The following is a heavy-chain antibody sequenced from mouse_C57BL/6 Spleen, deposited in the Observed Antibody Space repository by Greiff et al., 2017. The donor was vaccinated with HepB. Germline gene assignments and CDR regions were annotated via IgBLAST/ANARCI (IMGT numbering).Heavy chain of an antibody. CDR2: INPSTGGT. Sequence: VQLKESGPELVKPGASVKISCKASGYSFTGYYMNWVKQSPEKSLEWIGEINPSTGGTTYNQKFKAKATLTVDKSSSTAYMQLKSLTSEDSAVYYCAKRSNWFAYWGQGTLVTVSA. D-gene: IGHD2-5*01. CDR3: AKRSNWFAY. CDR1: GYSFTGYY. V-gene: IGHV1-42*01. J-gene: IGHJ3*01.